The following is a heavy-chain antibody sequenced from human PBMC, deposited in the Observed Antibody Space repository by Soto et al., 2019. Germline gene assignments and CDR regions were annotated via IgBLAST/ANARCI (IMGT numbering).Heavy chain of an antibody. Sequence: PGGSLRLSCAASGFTFSSYAMTWVRQAPGKGLEWVSAISGSGSSSYYAGSVKGRFTISRVNSKNTLYLQMNSLGAEDTAVYYCAKGEGKYCSGGSCYNFDYWGQGIQVTVSS. D-gene: IGHD2-15*01. CDR2: ISGSGSSS. CDR3: AKGEGKYCSGGSCYNFDY. CDR1: GFTFSSYA. V-gene: IGHV3-23*01. J-gene: IGHJ4*02.